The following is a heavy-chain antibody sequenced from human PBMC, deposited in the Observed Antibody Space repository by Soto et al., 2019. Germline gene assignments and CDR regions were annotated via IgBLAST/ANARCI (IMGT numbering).Heavy chain of an antibody. J-gene: IGHJ4*02. CDR1: GGTISSWY. V-gene: IGHV4-59*08. Sequence: QVQLQESGPGLVKPSETLSLTCTVSGGTISSWYWSWIRQPPGKGLEWIGYIYYSGSTNCNPSLQSRVTISVDTSTNQFSLKLISVTAADTAVYYCARRYGSAIDYWGQGTLVTVSS. CDR2: IYYSGST. CDR3: ARRYGSAIDY. D-gene: IGHD1-26*01.